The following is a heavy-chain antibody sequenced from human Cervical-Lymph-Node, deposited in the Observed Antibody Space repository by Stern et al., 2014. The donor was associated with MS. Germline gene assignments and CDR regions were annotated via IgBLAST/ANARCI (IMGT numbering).Heavy chain of an antibody. CDR2: SIRPVGTA. D-gene: IGHD3-10*01. V-gene: IGHV1-69*06. Sequence: QVQLGQSGADVKQPGSSVRVSCKASGDISWLRQAPGQGLEYSVGSIRPVGTAHYTQRFQCRLTIPTDKSTNTTYVELSSLRSDDTAIYYCATGAGDNWFDPWGQGTLVSVSS. CDR3: ATGAGDNWFDP. CDR1: GD. J-gene: IGHJ5*02.